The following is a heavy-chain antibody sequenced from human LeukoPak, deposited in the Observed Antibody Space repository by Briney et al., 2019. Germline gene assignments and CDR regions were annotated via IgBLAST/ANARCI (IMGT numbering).Heavy chain of an antibody. CDR2: IYYRGST. V-gene: IGHV4-31*03. J-gene: IGHJ5*02. CDR3: ARDPLDSSGSLAGFDP. D-gene: IGHD3-22*01. Sequence: SHTLSLPCSVSGGSISRGRYYGSWIRRHPGKGLEWIGCIYYRGSTCYNRSVKSRVTISVDTSKNQFSLKLSSVTAADTAVYYCARDPLDSSGSLAGFDPWGQGTLVTVSS. CDR1: GGSISRGRYY.